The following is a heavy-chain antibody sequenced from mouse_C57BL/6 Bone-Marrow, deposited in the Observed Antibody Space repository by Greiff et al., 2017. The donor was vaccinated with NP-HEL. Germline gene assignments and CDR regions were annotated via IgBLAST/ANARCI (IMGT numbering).Heavy chain of an antibody. CDR3: ARDLLGFAY. CDR1: GFTFSDYY. J-gene: IGHJ3*01. V-gene: IGHV5-16*01. Sequence: EVKLEESEAGLVQPGTSMKLSCTASGFTFSDYYMAWVRQVPEQGLEWVANINHDGSSTYYLDSLKSRFTISGDNATNILYLQMSSLKSEDTATCYCARDLLGFAYWGQGTLVTVSA. CDR2: INHDGSST.